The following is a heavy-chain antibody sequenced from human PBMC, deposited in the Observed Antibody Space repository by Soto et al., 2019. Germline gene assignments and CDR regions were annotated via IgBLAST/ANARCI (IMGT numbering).Heavy chain of an antibody. CDR1: VFTLSNSW. Sequence: GALPLSVEAPVFTLSNSWIPRVRQVTGKGLVWVSRTDGGGPRTTYSDSVRGRFTLSRDNAENTLYLELDSLRAEDTAVYYCTTVFEYCGQGTPVTVSS. J-gene: IGHJ4*02. V-gene: IGHV3-74*01. CDR2: TDGGGPRT. CDR3: TTVFEY.